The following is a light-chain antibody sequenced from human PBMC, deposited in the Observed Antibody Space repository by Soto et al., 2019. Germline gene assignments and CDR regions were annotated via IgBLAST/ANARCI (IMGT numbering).Light chain of an antibody. CDR1: QGISSY. V-gene: IGKV1-9*01. CDR2: AAS. CDR3: QQLNSYPLT. J-gene: IGKJ4*01. Sequence: DIQLTQSPSFLSASVGDRVTITCRASQGISSYLAWYQQKPGKAPKLLIYAASTLQSGVPSIFSGSGSGTEFTLTISSLQHEDFATYYCQQLNSYPLTFGGGTKVEIK.